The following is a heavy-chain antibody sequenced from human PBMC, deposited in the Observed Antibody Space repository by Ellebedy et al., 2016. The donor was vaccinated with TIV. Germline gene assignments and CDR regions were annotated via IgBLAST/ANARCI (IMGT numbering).Heavy chain of an antibody. CDR2: ISYNGGDT. CDR3: ARVPGNWNDNKHFDY. V-gene: IGHV1-2*02. J-gene: IGHJ4*02. D-gene: IGHD1-1*01. CDR1: GYTFTGYY. Sequence: AASVKVSCKASGYTFTGYYFHWVRQAPGQGLEWMGYISYNGGDTNYAQKFQGRVTMTTDTSITPAYMDLSRLTSDDTAIYYCARVPGNWNDNKHFDYWGQGTLVTVSS.